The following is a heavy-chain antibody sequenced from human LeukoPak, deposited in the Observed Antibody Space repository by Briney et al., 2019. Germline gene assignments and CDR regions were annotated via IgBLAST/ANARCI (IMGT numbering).Heavy chain of an antibody. CDR2: IYTSGST. CDR3: ARSRSGVLEWLFPFDL. D-gene: IGHD3-3*01. V-gene: IGHV4-61*02. Sequence: SETLSLTCAVSGGSLSSGSYYWSWIRQPAGTGLEWIGRIYTSGSTNYNPSLKSRVTISVDTSKNQFSLKLSSVTAADTAVYYCARSRSGVLEWLFPFDLWGQGTLVTVSS. J-gene: IGHJ5*02. CDR1: GGSLSSGSYY.